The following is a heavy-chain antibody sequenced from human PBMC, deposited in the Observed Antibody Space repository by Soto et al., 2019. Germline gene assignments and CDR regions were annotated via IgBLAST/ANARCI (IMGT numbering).Heavy chain of an antibody. D-gene: IGHD1-26*01. Sequence: ASVKVSCKASGYTFTSYGISWVRQAPGQGLEWMGWISAYNGNTNYAQKLQGRVTMTTNTSTSTAYMELRSLRSDDTAVYYCARERGRSGSPDAFDIWGQGTMVTVSS. CDR1: GYTFTSYG. V-gene: IGHV1-18*01. CDR3: ARERGRSGSPDAFDI. CDR2: ISAYNGNT. J-gene: IGHJ3*02.